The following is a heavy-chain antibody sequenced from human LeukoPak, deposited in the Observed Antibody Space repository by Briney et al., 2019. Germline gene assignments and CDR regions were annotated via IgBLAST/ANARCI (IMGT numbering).Heavy chain of an antibody. Sequence: GGSLRLSCTASGFTFNDYNMNWVRQTPGKGLEWVSSISPSSTYIYYADSVKGRFTISRDNAKNSLFLQKNSLRAEDTAVYYCARENYYDNGPFDSWGQGTLVSVSS. V-gene: IGHV3-21*03. D-gene: IGHD3-22*01. J-gene: IGHJ5*01. CDR2: ISPSSTYI. CDR3: ARENYYDNGPFDS. CDR1: GFTFNDYN.